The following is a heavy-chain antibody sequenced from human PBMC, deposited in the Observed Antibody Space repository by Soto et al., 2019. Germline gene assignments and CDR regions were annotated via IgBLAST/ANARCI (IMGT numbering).Heavy chain of an antibody. CDR1: GYTFTSYA. J-gene: IGHJ6*02. CDR3: AISSSGWYGLYYYYYGMDV. V-gene: IGHV7-4-1*01. CDR2: INTNTGNP. Sequence: GASVKVSCKASGYTFTSYAMNWLRQAPGQGLEWMGWINTNTGNPTYAQGFTGRFVFSLDTSVSTAYLQICSLKAEDTAVYYCAISSSGWYGLYYYYYGMDVWGQGTTVTVSS. D-gene: IGHD6-19*01.